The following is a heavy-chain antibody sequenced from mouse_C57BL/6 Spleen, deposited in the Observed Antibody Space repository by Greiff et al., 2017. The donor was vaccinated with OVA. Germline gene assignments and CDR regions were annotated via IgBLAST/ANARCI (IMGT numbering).Heavy chain of an antibody. D-gene: IGHD2-3*01. Sequence: VKLMESGPELVKPGASVKISCKASGYAFSSSWMNWVKQRPGKGLEWIGRIYPGDGDTNYNGKFKGKATLTADKSSSTAYMELRSLTSEDSAVYYCARMGLYDGYPYYFDYWGQGTTLTVSS. CDR1: GYAFSSSW. CDR3: ARMGLYDGYPYYFDY. V-gene: IGHV1-82*01. CDR2: IYPGDGDT. J-gene: IGHJ2*01.